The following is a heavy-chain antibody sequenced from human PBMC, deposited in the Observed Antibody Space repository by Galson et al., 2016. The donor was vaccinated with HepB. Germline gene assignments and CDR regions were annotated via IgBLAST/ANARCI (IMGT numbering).Heavy chain of an antibody. J-gene: IGHJ5*02. Sequence: TLSLTCTVSGVSISSGGYYWSWIRQHPVEGLQWIGYSFYRGSTYANPSLKSRVAISVHTSKNQFSLKLSSVTAADTAVYYCVRQGLRPQLKYFDPWGQGILVTVSS. CDR3: VRQGLRPQLKYFDP. D-gene: IGHD4-17*01. V-gene: IGHV4-31*03. CDR1: GVSISSGGYY. CDR2: SFYRGST.